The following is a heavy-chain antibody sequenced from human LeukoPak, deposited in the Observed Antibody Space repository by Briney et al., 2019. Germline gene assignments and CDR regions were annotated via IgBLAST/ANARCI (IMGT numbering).Heavy chain of an antibody. V-gene: IGHV3-21*01. J-gene: IGHJ5*02. Sequence: GGSLRLSCAASGFTFSSYSMNWVRQAPGKGLEWVSSISSSSSYIYYADSVKGRFTISRDNAKNSLYLQMNSLRAEDTAVYYCARDLGSATAILNWFDPWGQGTLVTVSS. D-gene: IGHD2-2*02. CDR3: ARDLGSATAILNWFDP. CDR1: GFTFSSYS. CDR2: ISSSSSYI.